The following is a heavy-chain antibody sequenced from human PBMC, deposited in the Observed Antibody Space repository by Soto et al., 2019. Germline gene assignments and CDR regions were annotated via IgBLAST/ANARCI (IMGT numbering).Heavy chain of an antibody. CDR3: ARAISLRYFDGLFPPHPYYGMDV. CDR2: INHSGST. D-gene: IGHD3-9*01. CDR1: GGSFSGYY. Sequence: SETLSLTCAVYGGSFSGYYWSWSRQPPGKGLEWIGEINHSGSTNYNPSLKSRVTISVDTSKNQFSLKLRSVTAADTAVYYCARAISLRYFDGLFPPHPYYGMDVRGPAPTLTLAS. J-gene: IGHJ6*02. V-gene: IGHV4-34*01.